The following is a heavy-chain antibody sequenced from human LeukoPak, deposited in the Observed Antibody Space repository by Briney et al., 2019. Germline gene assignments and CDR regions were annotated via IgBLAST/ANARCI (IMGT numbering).Heavy chain of an antibody. D-gene: IGHD2-15*01. CDR3: ARRGRQYCSGGHCYRTTAFDI. CDR2: IYYSGST. Sequence: SETLSLTCSVSGGSINSRPYYWGWIRQPPGKGLERIGNIYYSGSTYYNPSLKSRVSMSVDTSKNQFSLKLTSVTATDTAVYYCARRGRQYCSGGHCYRTTAFDIWGQGTMVTVSS. CDR1: GGSINSRPYY. J-gene: IGHJ3*02. V-gene: IGHV4-39*07.